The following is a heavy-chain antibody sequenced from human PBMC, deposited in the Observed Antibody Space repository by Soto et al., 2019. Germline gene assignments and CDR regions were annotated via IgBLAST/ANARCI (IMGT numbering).Heavy chain of an antibody. J-gene: IGHJ4*02. CDR1: GFTFSSNA. Sequence: EVQLLESGGGLVQPGGSLRLSCAASGFTFSSNAMSWVRQAPGKGLEWVSGISGSGGSTYYADSVKGRFTISRDNSKNTLYLQMNSLRAEDTATYFCAKFPNSMMVVSYWGQGTLVTVSS. D-gene: IGHD3-22*01. V-gene: IGHV3-23*01. CDR3: AKFPNSMMVVSY. CDR2: ISGSGGST.